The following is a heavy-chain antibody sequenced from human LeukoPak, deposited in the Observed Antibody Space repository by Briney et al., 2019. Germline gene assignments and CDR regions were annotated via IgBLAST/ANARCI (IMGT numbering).Heavy chain of an antibody. CDR1: GGSLSSGGYY. V-gene: IGHV4-31*03. Sequence: PSETLSLTCTVSGGSLSSGGYYWSWIRQHPGKGLEWIGYIYYSGSTYYNPSLKSRVTISVDTSKNQFSLKLSSVTAADTAVYYCARAGDGYNYVNVDYWGQGTLVTVSS. CDR3: ARAGDGYNYVNVDY. J-gene: IGHJ4*02. D-gene: IGHD5-24*01. CDR2: IYYSGST.